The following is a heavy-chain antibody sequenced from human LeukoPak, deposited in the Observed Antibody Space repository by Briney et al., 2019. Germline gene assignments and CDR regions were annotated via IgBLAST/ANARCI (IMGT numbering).Heavy chain of an antibody. Sequence: SETLSLTCTVSGGSISSNYWSWIRQPPGKGLEWIGYIYYSGSTNYNPSLESRVTISLDTSKNQVSLKLTSVIAADTAVYYCAREPPGFSFGNHFDYWGQGTLVTVSS. CDR3: AREPPGFSFGNHFDY. V-gene: IGHV4-59*01. J-gene: IGHJ4*02. CDR1: GGSISSNY. D-gene: IGHD5-18*01. CDR2: IYYSGST.